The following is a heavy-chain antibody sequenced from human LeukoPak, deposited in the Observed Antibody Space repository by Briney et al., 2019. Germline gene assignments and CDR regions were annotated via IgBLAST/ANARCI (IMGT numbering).Heavy chain of an antibody. CDR3: ARDPVTEWDLVYYHNYIHV. J-gene: IGHJ6*03. Sequence: ASVKDSCQASRYIFTRYGLNGLQQAPGQGLDGMGWISAYNGKTLYAEKFQDRVTMTRDTSTNTAFMELRSLGSDDTAVYYCARDPVTEWDLVYYHNYIHVWGTGTSVIISS. CDR2: ISAYNGKT. CDR1: RYIFTRYG. D-gene: IGHD1-26*01. V-gene: IGHV1-18*01.